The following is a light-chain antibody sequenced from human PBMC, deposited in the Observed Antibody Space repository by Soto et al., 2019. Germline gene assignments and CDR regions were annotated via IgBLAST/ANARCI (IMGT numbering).Light chain of an antibody. V-gene: IGKV3-15*01. CDR3: QQYNNWPRT. J-gene: IGKJ1*01. CDR1: QSVSSN. CDR2: GAS. Sequence: EIVMTQSPATLSVSPAERATLSCRASQSVSSNLAWYQQKPGQAPRLLIYGASTRATGIPARFSVSGSGTEFTLTISSLQSEDFAVYYCQQYNNWPRTFGQGTKVEIK.